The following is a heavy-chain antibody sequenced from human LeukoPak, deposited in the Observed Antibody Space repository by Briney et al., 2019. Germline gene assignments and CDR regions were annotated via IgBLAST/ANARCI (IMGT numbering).Heavy chain of an antibody. CDR3: AGRVRPGIAVAGYPPHPAWFDP. CDR1: GGSISSYY. Sequence: SETLSLTCTVSGGSISSYYWSWIRQPPGKGLEWIGYIYYSGSTNYNPSLKSRVTISVDTSKNQFSLKLSSVTAADTAVYYCAGRVRPGIAVAGYPPHPAWFDPWGQGTLVTVSS. D-gene: IGHD6-19*01. CDR2: IYYSGST. V-gene: IGHV4-59*08. J-gene: IGHJ5*02.